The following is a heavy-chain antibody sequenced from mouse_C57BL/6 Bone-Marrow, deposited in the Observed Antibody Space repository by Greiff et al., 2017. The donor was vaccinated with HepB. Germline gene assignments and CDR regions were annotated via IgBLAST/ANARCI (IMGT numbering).Heavy chain of an antibody. CDR3: ARHSWTY. V-gene: IGHV5-6*01. CDR2: ISSGGSYT. CDR1: GFTFSSSG. D-gene: IGHD2-12*01. J-gene: IGHJ3*01. Sequence: EVQLVESGGDLVKPGGSLKLSCAASGFTFSSSGMSWVRQTPDKRLEWVATISSGGSYTYYPDSVKGRFTISRDNAKNTRYLQMSSLKSEYTAMYYCARHSWTYWGQGTLVTVSA.